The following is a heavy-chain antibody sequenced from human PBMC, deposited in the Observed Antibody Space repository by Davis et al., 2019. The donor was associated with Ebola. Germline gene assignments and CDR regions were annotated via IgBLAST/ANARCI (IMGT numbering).Heavy chain of an antibody. J-gene: IGHJ4*02. CDR3: ARRRTGTAPGLDS. V-gene: IGHV6-1*01. Sequence: SQTLSLTCAISGNNFSSHTAAWTWLRQSPSRGLEWLGRTYYRSKWSTDYAVSVKSRITINPDTSKNQFSLQLNSVTPEDTAVYYCARRRTGTAPGLDSWGQGTLVTVSS. CDR1: GNNFSSHTAA. CDR2: TYYRSKWST. D-gene: IGHD1-7*01.